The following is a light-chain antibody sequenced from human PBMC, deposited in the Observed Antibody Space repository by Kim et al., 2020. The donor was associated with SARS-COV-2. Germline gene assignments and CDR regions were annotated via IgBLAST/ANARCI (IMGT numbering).Light chain of an antibody. CDR2: GAS. V-gene: IGKV3-15*01. CDR1: RYVSCN. J-gene: IGKJ1*01. CDR3: QQYNNWLTWT. Sequence: STGERASLSCRASRYVSCNLALYQPTPGQPPVLLIYGASTMATGIPARFSGSGSGREFTLTIRSLQSEDFAVYYCQQYNNWLTWTFGQGTKVDIK.